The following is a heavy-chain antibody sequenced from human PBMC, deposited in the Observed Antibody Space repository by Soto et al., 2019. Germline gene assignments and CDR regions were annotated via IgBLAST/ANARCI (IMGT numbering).Heavy chain of an antibody. CDR2: ISSSSRTT. J-gene: IGHJ4*02. CDR3: ARDGLAARDVTDY. V-gene: IGHV3-48*02. Sequence: VQLVESGGGLVQPGGSLRLSCAASGFTFSSYSMNWVRQAPGKGLEWVQYISSSSRTTYYADSVKGRFTISRDNAKISLYLPMNSMRDEDPDVYFCARDGLAARDVTDYWGQGTLVTVSS. D-gene: IGHD6-25*01. CDR1: GFTFSSYS.